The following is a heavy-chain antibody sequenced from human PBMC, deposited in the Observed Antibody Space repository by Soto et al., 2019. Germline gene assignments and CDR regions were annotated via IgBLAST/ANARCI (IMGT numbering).Heavy chain of an antibody. CDR1: GGSISSYY. V-gene: IGHV4-59*01. CDR3: ARGRVDIVATIEASYFDY. D-gene: IGHD5-12*01. J-gene: IGHJ4*02. Sequence: SETLSLTCTVSGGSISSYYWSWIRQPPGKGLEWIGYIYYSGSTNYNPSLKSRVTISVDTSKNQFSLKLSSVTAADTAVYYCARGRVDIVATIEASYFDYWGQGTLVTVS. CDR2: IYYSGST.